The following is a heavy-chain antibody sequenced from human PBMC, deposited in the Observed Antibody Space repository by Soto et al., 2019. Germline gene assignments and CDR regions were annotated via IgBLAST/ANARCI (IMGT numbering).Heavy chain of an antibody. CDR2: ISAHYGNT. D-gene: IGHD1-1*01. J-gene: IGHJ4*02. CDR3: TRGRYGDY. CDR1: GYAFTTYG. V-gene: IGHV1-18*01. Sequence: QVHLVQSGAEVKKPGASVKVSCQGSGYAFTTYGITWVRQAPGQGLEWMGWISAHYGNTNYAQKLQGRVTVTRDTSTSTAYMELRSLRYDDTAVYYCTRGRYGDYGGQGALVTVSS.